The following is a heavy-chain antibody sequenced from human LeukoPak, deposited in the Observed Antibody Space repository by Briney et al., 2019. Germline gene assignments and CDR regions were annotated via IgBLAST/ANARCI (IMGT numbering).Heavy chain of an antibody. Sequence: GGSLRLSCAASGFTFGDYYMSWVRQAPGKGLEWVSFIRSKAYGGTTEYAASVKGRFTISRDDSKSIAYLQMNSLKTEDTAVYYCSRADYYGSGSPISLDVWGKGTTVTVSS. D-gene: IGHD3-10*01. CDR2: IRSKAYGGTT. V-gene: IGHV3-49*04. J-gene: IGHJ6*04. CDR1: GFTFGDYY. CDR3: SRADYYGSGSPISLDV.